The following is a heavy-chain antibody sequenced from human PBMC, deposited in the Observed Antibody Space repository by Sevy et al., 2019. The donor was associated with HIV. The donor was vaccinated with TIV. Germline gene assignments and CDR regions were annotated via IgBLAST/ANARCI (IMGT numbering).Heavy chain of an antibody. CDR1: GFTFSTYA. CDR3: ARESIAVAGIGYYFKY. V-gene: IGHV3-23*01. J-gene: IGHJ4*02. Sequence: GGSLRLSCAASGFTFSTYAMSWVRHAPGKGLEWVSGISGSGGSTYYEDSVKGRFTISRDNSKNTLYLQMNSLRAEDTAVYYCARESIAVAGIGYYFKYWGQGTLVTVSS. D-gene: IGHD6-19*01. CDR2: ISGSGGST.